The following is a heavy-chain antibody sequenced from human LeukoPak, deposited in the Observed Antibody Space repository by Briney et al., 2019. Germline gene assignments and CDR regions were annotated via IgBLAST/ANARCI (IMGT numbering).Heavy chain of an antibody. CDR1: GFTYISYA. CDR2: ISGSGGST. CDR3: AKALRAYYFDY. J-gene: IGHJ4*02. Sequence: PGGSLRLSCAASGFTYISYAMSWVRQAPGKGLEWVSGISGSGGSTYYADSVKGRFTISRDSSKNTLYLQMNSLRAEDTAVYYCAKALRAYYFDYWGQGTLVTVSS. V-gene: IGHV3-23*01.